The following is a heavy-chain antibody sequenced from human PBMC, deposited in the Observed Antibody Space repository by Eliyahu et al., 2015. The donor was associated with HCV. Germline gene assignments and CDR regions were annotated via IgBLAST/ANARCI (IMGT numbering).Heavy chain of an antibody. V-gene: IGHV3-21*01. CDR3: ARNTAMDYFDY. Sequence: EVQLVESGGGLVKPGGSLRXSXAASGFTFSSYSMNWXRQXPGKGLEXVSSISSSSSYIYYADSVKGRFTISRDNAKNSLYLQMNSLRAEDTAVYYCARNTAMDYFDYWGQGTLVTVSS. D-gene: IGHD5-18*01. J-gene: IGHJ4*02. CDR1: GFTFSSYS. CDR2: ISSSSSYI.